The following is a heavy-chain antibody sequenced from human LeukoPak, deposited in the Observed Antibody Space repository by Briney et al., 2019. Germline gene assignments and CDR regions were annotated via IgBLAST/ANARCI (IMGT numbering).Heavy chain of an antibody. J-gene: IGHJ4*02. CDR1: GFTFSSYS. CDR3: AREGPRGNSQFDY. Sequence: GRSLRLSCAASGFTFSSYSMNWVRQAPGKGLEWISYITTSGGAKNYADSVKGRFTISRDNSKNTLYLQMNSLRAEDTAVYYCAREGPRGNSQFDYWGQGTLVTVSS. V-gene: IGHV3-48*01. D-gene: IGHD2/OR15-2a*01. CDR2: ITTSGGAK.